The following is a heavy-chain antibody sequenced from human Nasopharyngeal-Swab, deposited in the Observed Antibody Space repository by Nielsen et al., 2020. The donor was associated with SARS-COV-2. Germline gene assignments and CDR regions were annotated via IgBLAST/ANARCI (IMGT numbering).Heavy chain of an antibody. V-gene: IGHV3-7*01. J-gene: IGHJ4*02. CDR3: ARDRAYGGNSGGFDY. CDR2: IKEDGSEQ. CDR1: GFTFSSYW. D-gene: IGHD4-23*01. Sequence: GGSLRLSCATSGFTFSSYWMTWVRQAPGKGLEWVANIKEDGSEQSYVDSVRGRFTISRDNAKNSLYLNMNSLRAEDTAVYYCARDRAYGGNSGGFDYWGQGTLVTVSS.